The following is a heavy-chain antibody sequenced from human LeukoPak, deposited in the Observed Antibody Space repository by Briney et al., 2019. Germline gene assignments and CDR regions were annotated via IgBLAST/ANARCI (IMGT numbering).Heavy chain of an antibody. CDR2: IKSKTDGGTT. V-gene: IGHV3-15*01. CDR1: GFTFSNAW. J-gene: IGHJ4*02. Sequence: GGSLRLSCAASGFTFSNAWMSWVRQGPGKGLEWVGRIKSKTDGGTTDYAAPVKGRFTISRDDSKNTLYLQMNSLETEDTAVYYCTTQRSRITMVRGVIRSDHWGQGTLVTVSS. D-gene: IGHD3-10*01. CDR3: TTQRSRITMVRGVIRSDH.